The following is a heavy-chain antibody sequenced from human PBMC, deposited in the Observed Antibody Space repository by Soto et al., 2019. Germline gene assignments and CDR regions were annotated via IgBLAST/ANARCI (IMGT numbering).Heavy chain of an antibody. J-gene: IGHJ3*02. Sequence: PSQTLSLTCAISGDSVSSNSGAWNWIRQSPSRGLEWLGRTYYRSKWYNDYAVSVKSRITINPDTSKNQFSLQLNSVTPEDTAVYYCARDRVTMIVVAKVDYDAFDIWGQGTMVTVSS. V-gene: IGHV6-1*01. D-gene: IGHD3-22*01. CDR1: GDSVSSNSGA. CDR3: ARDRVTMIVVAKVDYDAFDI. CDR2: TYYRSKWYN.